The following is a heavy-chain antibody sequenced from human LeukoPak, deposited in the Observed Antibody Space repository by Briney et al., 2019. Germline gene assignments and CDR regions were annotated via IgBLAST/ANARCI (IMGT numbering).Heavy chain of an antibody. Sequence: ASVKVSCKASGYTFSSYGIIWVRQAPGQGLEWLGWISAYNGDTNYAQKVQGRVTMTTETSTNTAYMELRSLRSDDTAVYYCARHYDAGKDDAFHIWGQGTMVTVSS. V-gene: IGHV1-18*01. D-gene: IGHD3-10*01. CDR1: GYTFSSYG. CDR2: ISAYNGDT. CDR3: ARHYDAGKDDAFHI. J-gene: IGHJ3*02.